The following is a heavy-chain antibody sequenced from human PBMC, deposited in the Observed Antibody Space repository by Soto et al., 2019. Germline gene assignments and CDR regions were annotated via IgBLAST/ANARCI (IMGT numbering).Heavy chain of an antibody. CDR1: AGSISSGGYY. D-gene: IGHD2-21*01. CDR3: AREGSSIASPGLDY. Sequence: VQLQESGPGLVKPSQTLSLTCTVSAGSISSGGYYWSWIGKPPGKGLEWIGYIYYSGSTYYNPSLKSRVTISVDTSKNQFSLKLSSVTAADTAVYYCAREGSSIASPGLDYWGQGTLVTVSS. V-gene: IGHV4-30-4*01. J-gene: IGHJ4*02. CDR2: IYYSGST.